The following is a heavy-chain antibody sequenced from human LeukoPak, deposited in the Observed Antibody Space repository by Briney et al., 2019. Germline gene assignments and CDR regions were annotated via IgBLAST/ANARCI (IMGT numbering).Heavy chain of an antibody. CDR2: INSKSRYI. CDR3: ARADSSSSPLDC. CDR1: GFTFSSYS. Sequence: KAGGSLRLSCAASGFTFSSYSMNWVRQAPGKGLEWVSSINSKSRYIYYADSLKGRFTISRDNGKNSVYLQMNSLRAEDTAVYFCARADSSSSPLDCWGQGTLVTVSS. J-gene: IGHJ4*02. D-gene: IGHD6-6*01. V-gene: IGHV3-21*01.